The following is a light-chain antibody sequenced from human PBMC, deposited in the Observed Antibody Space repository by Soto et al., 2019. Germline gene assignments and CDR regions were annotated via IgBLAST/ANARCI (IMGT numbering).Light chain of an antibody. CDR2: DAS. V-gene: IGKV3-11*01. J-gene: IGKJ5*01. Sequence: EIVLTQSPGTLSLSPGERATLSCRASQSVSSYLAWYQQKPGQAPRLLIYDASNRATGIPARFSGSGSGTDFTLTISSLEPEDFAVYFCHQRNKFGQGTRLEIK. CDR1: QSVSSY. CDR3: HQRNK.